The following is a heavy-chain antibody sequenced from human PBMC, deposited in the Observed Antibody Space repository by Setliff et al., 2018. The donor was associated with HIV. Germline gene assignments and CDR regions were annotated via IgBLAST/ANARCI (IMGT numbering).Heavy chain of an antibody. V-gene: IGHV1-18*01. J-gene: IGHJ5*02. D-gene: IGHD3-3*01. Sequence: ASVKVSCKASGYTFTSYGISWVRQAPGQGLEWMGWISAYNGNTNYAQKLQGRVTMTTDTSTSTAYMELRSLRSDDTAVYYCARRLQFLEGDNWFDPWGQGTLVTVSS. CDR2: ISAYNGNT. CDR3: ARRLQFLEGDNWFDP. CDR1: GYTFTSYG.